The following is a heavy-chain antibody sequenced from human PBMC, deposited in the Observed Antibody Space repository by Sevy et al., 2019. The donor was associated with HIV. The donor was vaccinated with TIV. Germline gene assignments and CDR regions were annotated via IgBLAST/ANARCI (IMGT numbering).Heavy chain of an antibody. D-gene: IGHD2-15*01. Sequence: GGSLRLSCAASGFTFSSYAMHWVRQAPGKGLEWVAVISYDGSNKYYADSVKGRFTISRDNAKNSLYLQMNSLRDEDTAVYYCASELGYCSGGSCHFWSFGNGMDVWGQGTTVTVSS. J-gene: IGHJ6*02. CDR1: GFTFSSYA. CDR2: ISYDGSNK. CDR3: ASELGYCSGGSCHFWSFGNGMDV. V-gene: IGHV3-30-3*01.